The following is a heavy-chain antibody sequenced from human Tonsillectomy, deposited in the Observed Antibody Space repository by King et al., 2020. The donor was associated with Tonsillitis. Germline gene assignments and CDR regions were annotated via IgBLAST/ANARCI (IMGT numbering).Heavy chain of an antibody. CDR2: IGGSGDYT. CDR1: GFTFSSYA. D-gene: IGHD4-23*01. V-gene: IGHV3-23*04. J-gene: IGHJ4*02. CDR3: AKDCGFGSTVATPRGDY. Sequence: VQLVESGGGLVQPGGSLRLSCVASGFTFSSYAMSWVRQAPGKGLEWVSAIGGSGDYTYYAGSVTGRFTISIDNSKSTLSLQVNSLRAHATAVYYCAKDCGFGSTVATPRGDYWGQGTLVTVSS.